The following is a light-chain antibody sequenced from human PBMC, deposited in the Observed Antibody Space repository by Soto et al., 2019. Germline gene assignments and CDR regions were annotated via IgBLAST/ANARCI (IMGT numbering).Light chain of an antibody. CDR2: TNK. J-gene: IGLJ1*01. Sequence: QSVLTQPPSASGTPGQRITILCSGSSSNIGINTVSWYQQLPGTAPRLLIYTNKFRPSGVSDRFSGSRSGTSASLAISGLQSEDEADYYCAAWDDSLKGCVFGSGTKVTV. CDR3: AAWDDSLKGCV. V-gene: IGLV1-44*01. CDR1: SSNIGINT.